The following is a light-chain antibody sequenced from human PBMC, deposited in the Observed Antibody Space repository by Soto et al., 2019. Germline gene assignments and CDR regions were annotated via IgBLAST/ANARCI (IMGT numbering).Light chain of an antibody. CDR2: GAS. CDR1: QSVSSSY. V-gene: IGKV3-20*01. Sequence: EVVLTQSPGTVSLTPGERATLSCRASQSVSSSYLAWYQQKPGQAPRLLIYGASSRATGIPDRFSGSGSGTDFTLTISRLEPEDFAVYYCQQYGSSPPWTFGQGTKVDI. J-gene: IGKJ1*01. CDR3: QQYGSSPPWT.